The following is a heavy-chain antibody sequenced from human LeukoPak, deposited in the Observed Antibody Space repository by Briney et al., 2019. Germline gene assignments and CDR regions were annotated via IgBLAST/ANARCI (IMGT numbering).Heavy chain of an antibody. D-gene: IGHD2-2*01. CDR2: INSDGSST. J-gene: IGHJ4*02. CDR3: ATDVPAVTIFGY. V-gene: IGHV3-74*01. CDR1: GFTFSTYW. Sequence: GESLKISCAASGFTFSTYWMHWVRQAPGTGLVWVSLINSDGSSTNYADSVKGRFTISRDNAKNTLYLQMNSLRAEDTAVYYCATDVPAVTIFGYWGQGTLVTVSS.